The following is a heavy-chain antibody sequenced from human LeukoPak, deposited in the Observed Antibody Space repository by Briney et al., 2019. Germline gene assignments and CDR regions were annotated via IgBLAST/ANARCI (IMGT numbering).Heavy chain of an antibody. CDR2: IYYSGST. CDR1: GGSISSYY. J-gene: IGHJ4*02. V-gene: IGHV4-59*08. CDR3: ARRYPGIAAAGKYYFDY. Sequence: SETLSLTCIVSGGSISSYYWSWIRQPPGKGLEWIGYIYYSGSTNYNPSLKSRVTISVDTSKNQFSLKLSSVTAADTAVYYCARRYPGIAAAGKYYFDYWGQGTLVTVSS. D-gene: IGHD6-13*01.